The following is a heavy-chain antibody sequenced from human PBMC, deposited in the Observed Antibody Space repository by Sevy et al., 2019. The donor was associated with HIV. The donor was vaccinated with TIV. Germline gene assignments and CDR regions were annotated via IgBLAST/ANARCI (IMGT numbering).Heavy chain of an antibody. Sequence: GGSLRLSCVASGFTFSSFEMNWVRQAPGKGLEWVSSISSSGSNRVYADSLKGRVTISRDNAKKSLYLQMNSLRAEDTAIYFCAKRGGQYDLGMDVWGQGTTVTVSS. V-gene: IGHV3-48*03. CDR3: AKRGGQYDLGMDV. CDR2: ISSSGSNR. CDR1: GFTFSSFE. D-gene: IGHD1-1*01. J-gene: IGHJ6*02.